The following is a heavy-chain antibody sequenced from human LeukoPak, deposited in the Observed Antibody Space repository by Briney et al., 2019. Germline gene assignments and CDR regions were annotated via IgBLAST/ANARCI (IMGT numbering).Heavy chain of an antibody. V-gene: IGHV5-51*01. J-gene: IGHJ6*03. CDR1: GFNFNSYW. D-gene: IGHD3-22*01. CDR2: IYPGDSET. Sequence: GESLKISCKGSGFNFNSYWIGWVRQLPGKGLEWMGLIYPGDSETRYSPSFQGQVTISADKSISTAYLQWSSLKASDTALYYCARRLPSSGYYYYYYYMDVWGKGTTVTVSS. CDR3: ARRLPSSGYYYYYYYMDV.